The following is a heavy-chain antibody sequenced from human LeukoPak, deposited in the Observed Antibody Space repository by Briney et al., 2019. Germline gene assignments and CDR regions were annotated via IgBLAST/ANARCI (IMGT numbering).Heavy chain of an antibody. D-gene: IGHD3-3*01. CDR3: ARLSPALRFLEWYNWFDP. J-gene: IGHJ5*02. CDR1: GGSFSGYY. Sequence: SETLSLTCAVYGGSFSGYYWSWIRQPPGKGLEWIGEINHSGSTNYNPSLKSRVTISVDTSKNQFSLKLSSVTAADTAVYYCARLSPALRFLEWYNWFDPWGQGTLVTVSS. V-gene: IGHV4-34*01. CDR2: INHSGST.